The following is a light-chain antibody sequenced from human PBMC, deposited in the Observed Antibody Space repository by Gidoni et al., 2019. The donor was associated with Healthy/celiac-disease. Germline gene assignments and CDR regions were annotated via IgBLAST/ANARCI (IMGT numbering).Light chain of an antibody. CDR2: SAS. Sequence: IKLTQSPSSLSASVGDRVTITCRAIQSISRDLNWYQQKPGKAPKLLIYSASSLQSGVPSRFSGSGSGTDFTLTISSLQPEDFATYYCQQSYSTPTWTFGQGTKVEIK. CDR1: QSISRD. CDR3: QQSYSTPTWT. V-gene: IGKV1-39*01. J-gene: IGKJ1*01.